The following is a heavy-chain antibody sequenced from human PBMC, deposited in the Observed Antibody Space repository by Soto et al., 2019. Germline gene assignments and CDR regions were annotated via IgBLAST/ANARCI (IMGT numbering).Heavy chain of an antibody. Sequence: QAHLMQSGAEVKKPGSSVKVSCKASGGTFSGYAISWVRQRPGRGLEWMGVIIPIFGITTYAEKFQGRITLAADESTGTAFMDLRSLISEDPAVYYCARDPRSITGTTSSEDFQFWGPGTLVSVSS. D-gene: IGHD1-20*01. CDR2: IIPIFGIT. CDR3: ARDPRSITGTTSSEDFQF. V-gene: IGHV1-69*01. J-gene: IGHJ1*01. CDR1: GGTFSGYA.